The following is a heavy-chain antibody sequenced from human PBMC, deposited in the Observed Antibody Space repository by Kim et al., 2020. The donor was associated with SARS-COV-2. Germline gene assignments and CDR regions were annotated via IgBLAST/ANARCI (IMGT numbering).Heavy chain of an antibody. J-gene: IGHJ4*02. D-gene: IGHD2-2*01. CDR2: IYPSGST. CDR1: GGSINSVSYC. Sequence: SETLSLTCTVSGGSINSVSYCWSWIRQPAGKGLEWIGHIYPSGSTNYSPSLKSRVTISLDTSKNQFSLKLSSVTAPDTAIYYCARSTGYSDDYWGQGTLVTVSS. CDR3: ARSTGYSDDY. V-gene: IGHV4-61*09.